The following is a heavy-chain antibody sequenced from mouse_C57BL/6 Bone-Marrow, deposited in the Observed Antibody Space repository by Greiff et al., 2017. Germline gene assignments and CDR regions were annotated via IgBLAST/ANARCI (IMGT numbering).Heavy chain of an antibody. D-gene: IGHD6-1*01. CDR2: INYDGSST. V-gene: IGHV5-16*01. Sequence: EVMLVESEGGLVQPGSSMKLSCTASGFTFSDYYMAWVRQVPETGLEWVANINYDGSSTYYLDSLKSRFIISRDNAKNILYLQMSSLKSEDTATYYCARDLRRWYCDVWGTGTTVTVSS. CDR3: ARDLRRWYCDV. J-gene: IGHJ1*03. CDR1: GFTFSDYY.